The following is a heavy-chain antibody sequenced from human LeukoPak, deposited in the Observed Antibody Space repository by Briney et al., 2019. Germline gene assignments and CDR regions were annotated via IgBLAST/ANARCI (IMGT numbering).Heavy chain of an antibody. CDR2: INPNSGGT. Sequence: ASVKVSCKASGYTFTGYHMHWVRQAPGQGLEWMGWINPNSGGTNYAQKFQGRVTMTRDTSISTAYMELSRLRSDDTAVYYCARDLILHDIVVVPAAIEVDYWGQGTLVTVSS. J-gene: IGHJ4*02. CDR1: GYTFTGYH. D-gene: IGHD2-2*02. V-gene: IGHV1-2*02. CDR3: ARDLILHDIVVVPAAIEVDY.